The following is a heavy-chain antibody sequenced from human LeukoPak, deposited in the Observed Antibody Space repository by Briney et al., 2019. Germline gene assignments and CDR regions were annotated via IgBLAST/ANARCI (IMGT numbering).Heavy chain of an antibody. Sequence: SVKVSCKASGGTFSSYAISWVRQAPGQGLEWMGRIIPIFGIANCAQKFQGRVTITADKSTSTAYMELSSLRSEDTAVYYCARARDYYDSSGYYPDDAFDIWGQGTMVTVSS. V-gene: IGHV1-69*04. D-gene: IGHD3-22*01. CDR2: IIPIFGIA. CDR3: ARARDYYDSSGYYPDDAFDI. J-gene: IGHJ3*02. CDR1: GGTFSSYA.